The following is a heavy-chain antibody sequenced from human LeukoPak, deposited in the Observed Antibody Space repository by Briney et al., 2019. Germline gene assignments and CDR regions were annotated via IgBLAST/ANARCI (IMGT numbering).Heavy chain of an antibody. Sequence: GGSLRLSCAASGFTFSSYSMNWVRQAPGKGLEWVSSISSGTGYIYYADSVKGRFTISRDNAKNSLYLQMNSLRAEDTAVYYCARDLDGPDTAMGRLDAFDIWGQGTMVTVSS. CDR2: ISSGTGYI. D-gene: IGHD5-18*01. J-gene: IGHJ3*02. CDR1: GFTFSSYS. CDR3: ARDLDGPDTAMGRLDAFDI. V-gene: IGHV3-21*01.